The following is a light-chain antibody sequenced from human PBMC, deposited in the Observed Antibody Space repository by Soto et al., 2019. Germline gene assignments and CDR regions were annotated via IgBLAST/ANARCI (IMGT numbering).Light chain of an antibody. V-gene: IGKV3-15*01. Sequence: EIMMTQSPATLSVSPGERARLSCRASQSISSNLAWYQQKPGQAPRLLMFRTSSRATGFPARFSGSGSGTEFNLTISSLQSEDFGVYYCQQYNNWPRATFGGGTKVDIK. CDR3: QQYNNWPRAT. CDR1: QSISSN. J-gene: IGKJ4*01. CDR2: RTS.